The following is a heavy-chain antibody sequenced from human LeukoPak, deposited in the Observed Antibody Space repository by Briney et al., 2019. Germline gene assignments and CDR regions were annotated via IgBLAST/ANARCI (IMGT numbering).Heavy chain of an antibody. V-gene: IGHV5-51*01. Sequence: GASLKISCQGYVYSFTTYWIACVRQMPGKSLEWMGITYPADSDTRYSTSFQGQVIISADKSISTTFLQWRSLKASDTAIYYCARRYCNSASCYELDYWGQGTLVTVSS. J-gene: IGHJ4*02. D-gene: IGHD2-2*01. CDR2: TYPADSDT. CDR1: VYSFTTYW. CDR3: ARRYCNSASCYELDY.